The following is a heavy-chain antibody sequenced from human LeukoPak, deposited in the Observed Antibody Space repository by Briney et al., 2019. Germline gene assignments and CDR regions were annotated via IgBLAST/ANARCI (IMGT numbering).Heavy chain of an antibody. CDR1: GGSISSGYY. V-gene: IGHV4-38-2*02. J-gene: IGHJ4*02. CDR2: IYHSGST. D-gene: IGHD5-18*01. CDR3: ARERRGYSYVVDY. Sequence: SETLSLTCTVSGGSISSGYYWGWIRQPPGKGLEWIGEIYHSGSTNYNPSLKSRVTISVDTSKNQFSLKLSPVTAADTAVYYCARERRGYSYVVDYWGQGTLVTVSS.